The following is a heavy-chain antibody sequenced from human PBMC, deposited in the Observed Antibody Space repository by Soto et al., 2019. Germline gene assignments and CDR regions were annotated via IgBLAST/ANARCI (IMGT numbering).Heavy chain of an antibody. V-gene: IGHV1-46*01. CDR3: ARGQGYCSGGSCYSGGFDP. CDR1: GYTFTSYY. CDR2: LNPSGGST. Sequence: ASVKVSCKASGYTFTSYYMHWVRQAPLQGLEWMGILNPSGGSTSYAQKFQGRVTMTRDTSTSTVYMELSSLRSEDTAVYYCARGQGYCSGGSCYSGGFDPWGQGTLVTVSS. J-gene: IGHJ5*02. D-gene: IGHD2-15*01.